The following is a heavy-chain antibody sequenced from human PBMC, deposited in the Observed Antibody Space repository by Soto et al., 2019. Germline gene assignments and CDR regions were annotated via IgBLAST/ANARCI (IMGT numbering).Heavy chain of an antibody. CDR2: IIPALNTV. Sequence: SVKVSCKASGGTFSSYTFTWVRQAPGQGLEWMGRIIPALNTVNYAQNFQGRLTITAAMSTSTAYLELSSLRSEDTAVYYFARLNYYYDSRTYYNSFDFWGQGTLVTVSS. CDR3: ARLNYYYDSRTYYNSFDF. CDR1: GGTFSSYT. J-gene: IGHJ4*02. D-gene: IGHD3-10*01. V-gene: IGHV1-69*08.